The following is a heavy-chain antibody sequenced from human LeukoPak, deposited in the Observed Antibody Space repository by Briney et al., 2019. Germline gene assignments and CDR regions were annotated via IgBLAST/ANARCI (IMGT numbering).Heavy chain of an antibody. V-gene: IGHV3-30*18. J-gene: IGHJ4*02. D-gene: IGHD6-19*01. CDR1: GFTFSSYG. Sequence: PGGSLRLSCAASGFTFSSYGMHWVRQAPGKGLEWVAAISYDGNNKYYADSVKGRLTISRDNSKNTLYVQMNSQRAEDTAVYYCAKDGVEQWLAYYFDYWGQGTLVTVSS. CDR3: AKDGVEQWLAYYFDY. CDR2: ISYDGNNK.